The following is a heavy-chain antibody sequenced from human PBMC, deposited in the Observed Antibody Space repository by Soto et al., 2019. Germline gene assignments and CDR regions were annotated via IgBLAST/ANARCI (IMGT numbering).Heavy chain of an antibody. J-gene: IGHJ4*02. CDR2: IWNGRNSE. CDR3: VTERRNYEFDY. V-gene: IGHV3-33*01. D-gene: IGHD1-7*01. CDR1: GFTFSTFG. Sequence: QVQLVESGGGVVQPGRSLRLSCAASGFTFSTFGMHWVRQSPGKGLEWVAVIWNGRNSEDYADSVKGRFTISRDNSRNTLYLQMNSLRAADTAMYYCVTERRNYEFDYWGQGILVTVSS.